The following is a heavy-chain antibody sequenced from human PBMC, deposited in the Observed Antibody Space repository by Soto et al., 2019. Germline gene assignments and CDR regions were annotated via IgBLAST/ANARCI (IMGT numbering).Heavy chain of an antibody. Sequence: GESLKISCAASGFTFSSYAMSWVRQAPGKGLEWVSAISGSGGSTYYADSVKGRFTISRDNSKNTLYLQMNSLRAEDTAVYYCAKRYCSGGSCPGDWFDPWGQGTLVTVSS. CDR3: AKRYCSGGSCPGDWFDP. V-gene: IGHV3-23*01. D-gene: IGHD2-15*01. J-gene: IGHJ5*02. CDR1: GFTFSSYA. CDR2: ISGSGGST.